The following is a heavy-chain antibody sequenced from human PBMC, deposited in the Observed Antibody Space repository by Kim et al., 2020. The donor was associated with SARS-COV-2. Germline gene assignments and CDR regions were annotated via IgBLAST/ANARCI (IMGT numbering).Heavy chain of an antibody. CDR1: GFSLSTSGMC. CDR2: IDWDDDK. D-gene: IGHD1-26*01. J-gene: IGHJ4*02. CDR3: ARNSPEGGTFDY. V-gene: IGHV2-70*11. Sequence: SGPTLVNPTRTLTLTCTFSGFSLSTSGMCVSWIRQPPGKALEWLARIDWDDDKYYSTSLKTRLTISKDTSKNQVVLTMTNMDPVDTSTYYCARNSPEGGTFDYWGQGTLVTVSS.